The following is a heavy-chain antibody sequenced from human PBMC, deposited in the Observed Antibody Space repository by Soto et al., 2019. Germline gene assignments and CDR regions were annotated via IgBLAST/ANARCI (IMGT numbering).Heavy chain of an antibody. Sequence: EVHLLESGGGSAQPGGSLRLSCAGSGFTFRTFAMYWIHQAPGKGLEWVSAIDDANSAYYADSVKGRFVISRDNSRNTVYLQMDGLRAEDTAIYYCTKRPICTGDCWFFDDWGQGILVTVSS. CDR2: IDDANSA. V-gene: IGHV3-23*05. CDR1: GFTFRTFA. CDR3: TKRPICTGDCWFFDD. D-gene: IGHD2-21*02. J-gene: IGHJ4*02.